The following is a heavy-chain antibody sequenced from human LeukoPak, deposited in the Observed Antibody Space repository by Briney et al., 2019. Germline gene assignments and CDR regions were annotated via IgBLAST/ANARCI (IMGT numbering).Heavy chain of an antibody. J-gene: IGHJ5*02. Sequence: SQTLSLTCAVSGGSISSGGYSWSWIRQPPGKGLEWIGYIYHSGSTYYNPSLKSRVTMSVDTSKNQFSLKLSSVTAADTAVYYCARVGSNDFWSGYYFWFDPWGQGTLVTVSS. D-gene: IGHD3-3*01. CDR3: ARVGSNDFWSGYYFWFDP. CDR2: IYHSGST. CDR1: GGSISSGGYS. V-gene: IGHV4-30-2*01.